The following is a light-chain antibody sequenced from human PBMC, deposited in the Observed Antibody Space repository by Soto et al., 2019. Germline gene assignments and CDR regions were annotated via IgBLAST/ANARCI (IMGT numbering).Light chain of an antibody. J-gene: IGKJ3*01. CDR3: QQYDNLLRDPFT. CDR1: QDISNY. CDR2: DAS. Sequence: DIQMTQSPSSLSASVGDRVTITCQASQDISNYLNWYQQKPGKAPKLLIYDASNLETGVPSRFSGSGSGTDFTFTISSLQPEDIATYYCQQYDNLLRDPFTFGPGTKVDIK. V-gene: IGKV1-33*01.